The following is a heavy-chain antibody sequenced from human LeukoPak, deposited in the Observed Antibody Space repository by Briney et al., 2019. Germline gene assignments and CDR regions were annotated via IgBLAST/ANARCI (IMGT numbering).Heavy chain of an antibody. CDR2: IYYSGST. CDR3: ARHEYSSGWYRGLNFDY. Sequence: SETLSLTCTVSGGSISSSSYYWGWLRQPPGTGLEWLGSIYYSGSTYYNPSLKSRVTISVDTSKNQFSLKLSSVTAADTAVYYCARHEYSSGWYRGLNFDYWGQGTLVTVSS. V-gene: IGHV4-39*01. J-gene: IGHJ4*02. D-gene: IGHD6-19*01. CDR1: GGSISSSSYY.